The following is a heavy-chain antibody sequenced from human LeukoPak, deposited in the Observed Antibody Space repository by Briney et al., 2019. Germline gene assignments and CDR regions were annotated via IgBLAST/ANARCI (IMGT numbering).Heavy chain of an antibody. Sequence: GGSLRLSCSASGFTFSSYGMHWVRQAPGKGLEYVSGISSNGGSRYYADAVKGRFTISRDNSKNTLYLQMNSLRAEDTAVYYCAKVLGNSSGYYRYYFDYWGQGTLVTVSS. CDR1: GFTFSSYG. V-gene: IGHV3-64*04. CDR3: AKVLGNSSGYYRYYFDY. J-gene: IGHJ4*02. CDR2: ISSNGGSR. D-gene: IGHD3-22*01.